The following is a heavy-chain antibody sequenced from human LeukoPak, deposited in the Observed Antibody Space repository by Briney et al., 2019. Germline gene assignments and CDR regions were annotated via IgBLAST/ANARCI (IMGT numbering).Heavy chain of an antibody. CDR3: AALGGNPFDFDY. D-gene: IGHD4-23*01. V-gene: IGHV1-58*01. CDR2: IVAGSGNT. CDR1: GFTFTSSA. J-gene: IGHJ4*02. Sequence: SVKVSCKASGFTFTSSAVQWVRQARGQRFEWIGWIVAGSGNTNYAQKFQERVTITRDMSTSTAYMELSSLRSEDTAVYYCAALGGNPFDFDYWGQGTLVTVSS.